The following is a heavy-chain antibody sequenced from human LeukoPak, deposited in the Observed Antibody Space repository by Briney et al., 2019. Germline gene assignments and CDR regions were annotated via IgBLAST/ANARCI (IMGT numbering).Heavy chain of an antibody. CDR3: AKDSSGGFHHDYYFDY. CDR2: IWYDGSNK. V-gene: IGHV3-33*06. J-gene: IGHJ4*02. Sequence: PGRSLRLSCAASGFTFSSYGMHWVRQAPGKGLEWVAVIWYDGSNKYYPDSVKGRFTISRDNSKNTLYLQMNSLSAEDTAVYYCAKDSSGGFHHDYYFDYWGQGTLVTVSS. D-gene: IGHD2-15*01. CDR1: GFTFSSYG.